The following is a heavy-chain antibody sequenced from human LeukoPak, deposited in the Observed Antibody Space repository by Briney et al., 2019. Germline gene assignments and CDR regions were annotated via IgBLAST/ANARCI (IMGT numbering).Heavy chain of an antibody. CDR1: GFTFSSYS. CDR2: ISSSSSTI. D-gene: IGHD4-23*01. V-gene: IGHV3-48*01. J-gene: IGHJ4*02. Sequence: GGSLRLSCAASGFTFSSYSMNWVRQAPGKGLEWVSYISSSSSTIYYVDSVKGRFTISRDNAKNSLYLQMNSLRAEDTAVYYCARFSNYGGIDYWGQGTLVTVSS. CDR3: ARFSNYGGIDY.